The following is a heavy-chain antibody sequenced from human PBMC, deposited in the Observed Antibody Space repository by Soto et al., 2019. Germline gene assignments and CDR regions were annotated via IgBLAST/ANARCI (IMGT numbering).Heavy chain of an antibody. CDR1: GFTFSSYA. CDR2: ISYDGSNK. J-gene: IGHJ6*02. V-gene: IGHV3-30-3*01. CDR3: ARDEIRFSWAYGMDV. D-gene: IGHD3-3*01. Sequence: QVLLVESGGGVVQPGRSLRLSCAASGFTFSSYAMHWVRQAPGKGLEWVAVISYDGSNKYYADSVKGRFTISRDNSKNTLYLQMTSLRAEDTAVYYCARDEIRFSWAYGMDVWGQGTTVTVSS.